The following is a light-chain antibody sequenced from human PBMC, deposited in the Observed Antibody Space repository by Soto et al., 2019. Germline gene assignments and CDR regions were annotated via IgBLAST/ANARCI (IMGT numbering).Light chain of an antibody. Sequence: DIQMTQSPSTLSASVGDRVTITCRASQNINTWLAWYQQKPGRAPKLLIYKASSLESGVPSRFSGSGSGTEFTLTISSLQPDDFATYYCQQYNSYSMYTFGQATKLEIK. CDR3: QQYNSYSMYT. CDR2: KAS. V-gene: IGKV1-5*03. CDR1: QNINTW. J-gene: IGKJ2*01.